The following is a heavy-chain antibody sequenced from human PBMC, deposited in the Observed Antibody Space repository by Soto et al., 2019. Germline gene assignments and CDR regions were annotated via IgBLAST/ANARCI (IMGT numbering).Heavy chain of an antibody. Sequence: SETLSLTCTVSGYSISSGYYWGWIRQPPGKGLEWIGSIYHSGSTYYNPSLKSRVTISVDTSKNHFSLKLSSVTAADTAVYYCARMGYSGYDIDYWGQGTLVTVSS. CDR3: ARMGYSGYDIDY. CDR1: GYSISSGYY. D-gene: IGHD5-12*01. V-gene: IGHV4-38-2*02. J-gene: IGHJ4*02. CDR2: IYHSGST.